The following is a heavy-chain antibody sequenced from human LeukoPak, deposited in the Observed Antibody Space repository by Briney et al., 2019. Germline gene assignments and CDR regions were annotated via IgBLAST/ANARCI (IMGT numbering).Heavy chain of an antibody. J-gene: IGHJ3*02. CDR1: GFTFSTYY. D-gene: IGHD6-13*01. V-gene: IGHV3-21*01. Sequence: GGSLRLSCAASGFTFSTYYMNWVRQAPGKGLEWVSSISTSSSYIYYADAVKGRFTISGDNAKNSLYLQINSLRAEDTAVYYCARGVGGSSWYPRDAFDIWGQGTMVTVSS. CDR2: ISTSSSYI. CDR3: ARGVGGSSWYPRDAFDI.